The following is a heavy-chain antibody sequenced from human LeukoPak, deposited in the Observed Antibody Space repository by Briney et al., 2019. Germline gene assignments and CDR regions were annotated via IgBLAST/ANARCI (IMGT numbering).Heavy chain of an antibody. CDR1: GFTFSSYA. CDR3: ARVLPYYYGMDV. J-gene: IGHJ6*02. V-gene: IGHV3-30*04. Sequence: GGSLRLSCAASGFTFSSYAMHWVRQAPGKGLEWVAVISYDGSSKYYADSVKGRFTISRDNSKNTLYLQMNSLRAEDTAVYYCARVLPYYYGMDVWGQGTTVTVSS. CDR2: ISYDGSSK.